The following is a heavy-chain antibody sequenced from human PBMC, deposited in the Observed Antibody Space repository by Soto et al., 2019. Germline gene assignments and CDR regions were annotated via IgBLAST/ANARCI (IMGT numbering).Heavy chain of an antibody. V-gene: IGHV6-1*01. CDR1: GDSVSSNSAA. D-gene: IGHD3-10*01. J-gene: IGHJ4*02. Sequence: PSQTLSLTCAISGDSVSSNSAAWNWIRQSPSRGLEWLGRTYYRSKWYNDYAVSVKSRITINPDTSKNQFSLQLNSVNAEDTAVYYCARDSYYYGSRLFDYWGQRTLVTVPQ. CDR2: TYYRSKWYN. CDR3: ARDSYYYGSRLFDY.